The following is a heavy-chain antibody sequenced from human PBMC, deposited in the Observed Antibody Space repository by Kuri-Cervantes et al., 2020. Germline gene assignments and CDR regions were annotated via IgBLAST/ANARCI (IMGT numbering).Heavy chain of an antibody. V-gene: IGHV3-48*01. J-gene: IGHJ4*02. Sequence: GGSLRLSCAASGFSFSTYNMNWVRQAPGKGLEWVSFISGGSGSIYHADSVKGRFTISRDNAKNSLYLQMNSLRAEDTAVYYCARDRGFMFDYCAQGTLVTVSS. D-gene: IGHD3-16*01. CDR1: GFSFSTYN. CDR2: ISGGSGSI. CDR3: ARDRGFMFDY.